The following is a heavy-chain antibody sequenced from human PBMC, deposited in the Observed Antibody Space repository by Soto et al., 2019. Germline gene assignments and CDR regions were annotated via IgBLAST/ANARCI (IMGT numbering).Heavy chain of an antibody. D-gene: IGHD3-10*01. J-gene: IGHJ6*02. V-gene: IGHV1-3*01. CDR3: ARKLMVRGVQYYYYGMDV. CDR2: INAGNGNT. CDR1: GYTFTSYA. Sequence: QVQLVQSGAEVKKPGASVKVSCKASGYTFTSYAMHWVRQAPGQRLEWMGWINAGNGNTKYSQKFQGRVTITRDTXEXTXXIGRSSLRSEGTAVYCCARKLMVRGVQYYYYGMDVWGQGTTVTVSS.